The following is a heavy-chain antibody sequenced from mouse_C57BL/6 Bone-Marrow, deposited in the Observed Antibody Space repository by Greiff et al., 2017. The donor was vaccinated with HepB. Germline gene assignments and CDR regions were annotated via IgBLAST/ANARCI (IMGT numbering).Heavy chain of an antibody. D-gene: IGHD1-1*01. Sequence: VQLQESGAELVRPGASVTLSCKASGYTFTDYEMHWVKQTPVHGLEWIGAIDPETGGTAYNQKFKGKAILTADKSSSTAYMELRSLTSEDSAVYYCTRGGDSYGSSPFDYWGQGTTLTVSS. CDR2: IDPETGGT. CDR3: TRGGDSYGSSPFDY. J-gene: IGHJ2*01. V-gene: IGHV1-15*01. CDR1: GYTFTDYE.